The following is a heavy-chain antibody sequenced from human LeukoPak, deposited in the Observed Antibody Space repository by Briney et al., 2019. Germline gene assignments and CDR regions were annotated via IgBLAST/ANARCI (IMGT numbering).Heavy chain of an antibody. CDR1: GYSISSGYY. CDR3: AREPAAILGYYYYMDV. J-gene: IGHJ6*03. V-gene: IGHV4-61*01. Sequence: PSETLSLTCAVSGYSISSGYYWSWIRQPPGKGLEWIGYIYYSGSTNYNPSLKSRVTISVDTSKNQFSLKLSSVTAADTAVYYCAREPAAILGYYYYMDVWGKGTTVTVSS. D-gene: IGHD2-2*02. CDR2: IYYSGST.